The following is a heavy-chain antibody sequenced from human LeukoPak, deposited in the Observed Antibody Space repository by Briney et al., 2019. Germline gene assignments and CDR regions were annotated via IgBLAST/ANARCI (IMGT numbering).Heavy chain of an antibody. CDR1: GGSISSAIYY. J-gene: IGHJ4*02. V-gene: IGHV4-61*02. CDR3: ARRQDGHDY. Sequence: SQTLSLSCTVSGGSISSAIYYWSWIRQPAGKGLEWIGRIYTSGSTNYNPSLKSRVTISVDTSKNQFSLKLSSVTAADTAVYYCARRQDGHDYWSQGTLVTVSS. CDR2: IYTSGST.